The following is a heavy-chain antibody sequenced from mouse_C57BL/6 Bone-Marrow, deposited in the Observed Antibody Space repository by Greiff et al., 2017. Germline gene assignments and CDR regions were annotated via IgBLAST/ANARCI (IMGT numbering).Heavy chain of an antibody. CDR1: GYTFTSYG. V-gene: IGHV1-81*01. D-gene: IGHD2-1*01. CDR3: ARRCNSYYFDY. Sequence: VQLQQSGAELARPGASVKLSCKASGYTFTSYGISWVKQRTGQGLEWIGEIYPRSGNTYYNEKFKGKGTLTADKSSSTAYMELRSLTSEDSAVYFCARRCNSYYFDYWGQGTTLTVSS. CDR2: IYPRSGNT. J-gene: IGHJ2*01.